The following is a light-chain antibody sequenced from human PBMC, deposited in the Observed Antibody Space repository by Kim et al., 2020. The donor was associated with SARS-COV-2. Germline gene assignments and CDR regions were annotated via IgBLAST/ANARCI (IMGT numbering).Light chain of an antibody. CDR3: QAWAPTPFLV. V-gene: IGLV3-1*01. CDR1: KLGDKY. Sequence: SYELTQSPSVSVSPGQTASITCSGDKLGDKYACWYQQKPGHSPLLVIYQDSRRPSGIPERFSGSNSGNPAPLTISGPQARIEADYYCQAWAPTPFLVFGG. J-gene: IGLJ2*01. CDR2: QDS.